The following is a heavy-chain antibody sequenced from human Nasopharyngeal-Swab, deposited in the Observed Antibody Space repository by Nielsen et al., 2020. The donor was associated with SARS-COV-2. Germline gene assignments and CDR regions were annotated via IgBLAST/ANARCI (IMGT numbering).Heavy chain of an antibody. V-gene: IGHV4-31*03. Sequence: SETLSLTCTVSGGSISSGGYYWSWIRQHPGKGLEWIGYIYYNGSTYYNPSLKSRVTISVDTSKNQFSLKLSSVTAADTAVYYCARSLYYDFWSGYYTGSQGNYYYYYMDVWGKGTTVTVSS. CDR3: ARSLYYDFWSGYYTGSQGNYYYYYMDV. D-gene: IGHD3-3*01. CDR2: IYYNGST. J-gene: IGHJ6*03. CDR1: GGSISSGGYY.